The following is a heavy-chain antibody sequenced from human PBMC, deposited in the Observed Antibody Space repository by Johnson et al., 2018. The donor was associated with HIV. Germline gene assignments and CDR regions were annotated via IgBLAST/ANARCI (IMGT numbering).Heavy chain of an antibody. J-gene: IGHJ3*02. CDR3: ARVRGGTGHGAFDI. Sequence: VQLVESGGGVVQPGGSLRLSCAASGFTFSSYAMSWVRQAPGKWLEWVAIISYDGSNKYYADSVKGRFTISRDNSKNTLYLQMNSLRTEDTAVYYCARVRGGTGHGAFDIWGQGTMVTVSS. V-gene: IGHV3-30*04. CDR1: GFTFSSYA. CDR2: ISYDGSNK.